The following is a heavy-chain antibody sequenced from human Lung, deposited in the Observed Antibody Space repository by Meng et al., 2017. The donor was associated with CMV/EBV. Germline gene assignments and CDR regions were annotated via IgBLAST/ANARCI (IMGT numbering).Heavy chain of an antibody. CDR2: INTYNGNP. J-gene: IGHJ4*02. CDR3: ARVAPSDYRYFDY. V-gene: IGHV7-4-1*02. D-gene: IGHD3-16*01. CDR1: GYTFINYG. Sequence: QVQLVQSCAELKKPGASVKVSCKASGYTFINYGMNWVRQAPGQGLEWMGWINTYNGNPASAQDFTRRFVFSLDTSFRTAYLQISSLKAEDTAVYYCARVAPSDYRYFDYWGQGTLVTVSS.